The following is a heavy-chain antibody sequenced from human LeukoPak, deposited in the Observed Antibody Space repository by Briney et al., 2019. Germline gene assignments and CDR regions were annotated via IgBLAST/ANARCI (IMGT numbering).Heavy chain of an antibody. D-gene: IGHD1/OR15-1a*01. J-gene: IGHJ5*02. CDR1: GGSISSGSYY. CDR3: ARDKQKAWLKGNWFDP. V-gene: IGHV4-61*02. CDR2: IYTSGST. Sequence: SQTLSLTCTVSGGSISSGSYYWSWIRQPAGKGLEWIGRIYTSGSTNYNPSLKSRVTISVDTSKNQFSLKLSSVTAADTAVYYCARDKQKAWLKGNWFDPWGQGTLVTVSS.